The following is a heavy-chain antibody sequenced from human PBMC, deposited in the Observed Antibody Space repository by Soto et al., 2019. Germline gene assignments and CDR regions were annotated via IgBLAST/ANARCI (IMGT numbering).Heavy chain of an antibody. CDR3: AGRIAEAGTLAY. D-gene: IGHD6-19*01. Sequence: EVQLLESGGGLVQPGGSLRLSCAASGLTFSSYAMSWVRQAPGKGLEWVSAFSGSGGSTFYADSVKGRFTISRDNSKNALFLQMNSLRAEDTAVYYCAGRIAEAGTLAYWGQGTLVTVSS. V-gene: IGHV3-23*01. J-gene: IGHJ4*02. CDR1: GLTFSSYA. CDR2: FSGSGGST.